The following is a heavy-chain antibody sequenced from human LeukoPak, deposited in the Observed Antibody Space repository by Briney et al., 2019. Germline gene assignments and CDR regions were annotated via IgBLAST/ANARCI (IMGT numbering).Heavy chain of an antibody. D-gene: IGHD7-27*01. CDR2: LYYSRGT. CDR1: SGSITTSNYY. V-gene: IGHV4-39*01. CDR3: ARHGIDLNGDFDY. Sequence: SDTLSLTCSVSSGSITTSNYYWGWIRQPPAKVLEWIGTLYYSRGTYFNPSLKSRVTISADPSKNQFSLRLRSVTAADTAVYYCARHGIDLNGDFDYWGQGTLVSVSS. J-gene: IGHJ4*02.